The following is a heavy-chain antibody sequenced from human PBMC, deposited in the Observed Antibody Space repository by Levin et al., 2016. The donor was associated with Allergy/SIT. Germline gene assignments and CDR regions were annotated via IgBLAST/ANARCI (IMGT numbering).Heavy chain of an antibody. CDR2: ISAYNGNT. D-gene: IGHD6-13*01. V-gene: IGHV1-18*01. CDR3: ARSRQLDLRIAAAGPYFDY. J-gene: IGHJ4*02. CDR1: GYTFTSYG. Sequence: ASVKVSCKASGYTFTSYGISWVRQAPGQGLEWMGWISAYNGNTNYAQKLQGRVTMTTDTSASTAYMELSSLRSEDTAVYYCARSRQLDLRIAAAGPYFDYWGQGTLVTVSS.